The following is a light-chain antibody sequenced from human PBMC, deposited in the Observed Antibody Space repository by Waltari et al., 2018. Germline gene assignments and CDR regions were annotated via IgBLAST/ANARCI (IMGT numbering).Light chain of an antibody. V-gene: IGLV6-57*03. J-gene: IGLJ3*02. Sequence: FMLTQPHSVSESPGKTVTISCPRSSGSIASNYVQWFQQRPGSAPTTVIYEDYQRPSGVPDRFSGSIDSSSNSASLTISGLKTEDEADYYCQSYDGINWMFGGGTKLTVL. CDR2: EDY. CDR1: SGSIASNY. CDR3: QSYDGINWM.